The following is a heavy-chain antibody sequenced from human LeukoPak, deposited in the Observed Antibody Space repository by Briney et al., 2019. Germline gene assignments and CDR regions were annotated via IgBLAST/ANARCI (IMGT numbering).Heavy chain of an antibody. CDR2: INLNTGGI. Sequence: GGSVRASGKPSGYTFTGYYMHWVRQAPGQGLEWGGWINLNTGGINSAQKFQGRATMTRDTSISTAYMELSRLRSDGTAVYFCARLGEGVGATTVYWGQRTLVTVSS. D-gene: IGHD1-26*01. J-gene: IGHJ4*02. V-gene: IGHV1-2*02. CDR1: GYTFTGYY. CDR3: ARLGEGVGATTVY.